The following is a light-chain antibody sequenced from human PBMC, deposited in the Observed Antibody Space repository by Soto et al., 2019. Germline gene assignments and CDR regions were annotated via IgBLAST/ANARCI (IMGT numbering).Light chain of an antibody. CDR1: SSNIGRNP. CDR2: SNN. CDR3: STWDDSLNAVV. V-gene: IGLV1-44*01. Sequence: QSVLAKPPSASGTPGQRVSISCSGSSSNIGRNPVHWYQELPGTAPRLLIYSNNQRPSGVPDRFSGSKSGPSASLAISGLQSEDEANYYCSTWDDSLNAVVFGGGTKLTVL. J-gene: IGLJ2*01.